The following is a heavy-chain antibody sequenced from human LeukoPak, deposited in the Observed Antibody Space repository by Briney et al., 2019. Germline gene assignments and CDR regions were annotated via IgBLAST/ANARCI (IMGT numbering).Heavy chain of an antibody. D-gene: IGHD5-18*01. V-gene: IGHV3-48*03. Sequence: GGSLRLSCAASGFTFSNYEFNWVRQAPGKGLEWVSYISSSGRNIYYADSVKGRFTISRDNAKNSLYLQMNSLRAEDTAVYYWARDLVQLWSKDYWGQGTLVTVSS. CDR1: GFTFSNYE. J-gene: IGHJ4*02. CDR3: ARDLVQLWSKDY. CDR2: ISSSGRNI.